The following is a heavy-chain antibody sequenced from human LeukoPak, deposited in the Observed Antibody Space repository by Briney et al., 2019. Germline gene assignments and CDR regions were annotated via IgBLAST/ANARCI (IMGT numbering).Heavy chain of an antibody. D-gene: IGHD3-22*01. CDR3: ARVYYDSSGQEAFDI. Sequence: GGSLRLSCAASGFTFSSYSMNWVRQAPGKGLEWVSSISSSSSYIYYADSVKGRFTISRDSAKNSLYLQMNSLRAEDTAVYYCARVYYDSSGQEAFDIWGQGTMVTVSS. CDR1: GFTFSSYS. CDR2: ISSSSSYI. J-gene: IGHJ3*02. V-gene: IGHV3-21*01.